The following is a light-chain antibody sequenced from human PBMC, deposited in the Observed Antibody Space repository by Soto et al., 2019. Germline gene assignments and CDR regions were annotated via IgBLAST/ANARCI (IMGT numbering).Light chain of an antibody. J-gene: IGKJ5*01. V-gene: IGKV1-39*01. CDR1: QSISNY. Sequence: DIQMTPSPSSLSASVVDIFTITCLTSQSISNYLNWYQHKPGKAPKLLIYSASTLHSGVPSRFSGSGSGTDFTLTVSSLQPEDFATYYCQQTYDRPITFGQGTRLEIK. CDR3: QQTYDRPIT. CDR2: SAS.